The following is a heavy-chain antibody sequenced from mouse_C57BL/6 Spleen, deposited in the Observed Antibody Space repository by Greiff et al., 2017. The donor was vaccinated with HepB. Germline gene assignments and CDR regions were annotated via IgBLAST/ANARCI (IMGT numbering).Heavy chain of an antibody. J-gene: IGHJ2*01. CDR3: ARNYYGSSFQTFFDY. V-gene: IGHV1-63*01. CDR1: GYTFTNYW. CDR2: IYPGGGYT. Sequence: QVQLQQSGAELVRPGTSVKMSCKASGYTFTNYWIGWAKQRPGHGLEWIGDIYPGGGYTNYNEKFKGKATLTADKSSSTAYMQFSSLTSEDSAIYYCARNYYGSSFQTFFDYWGQGTTLTVSS. D-gene: IGHD1-1*01.